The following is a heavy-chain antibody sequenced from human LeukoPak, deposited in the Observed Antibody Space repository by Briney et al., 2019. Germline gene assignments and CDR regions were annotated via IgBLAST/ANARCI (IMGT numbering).Heavy chain of an antibody. CDR3: ARGYCSSTSCYLGSWFDP. CDR2: IYHSGST. J-gene: IGHJ5*02. D-gene: IGHD2-2*01. Sequence: SETLSLTCAVSGGSISSGGYSWSWIRQPPGKGLGWIGYIYHSGSTYYNPSLKSRVTISVDRSKNQFSLKLSSVTAADTAVYYCARGYCSSTSCYLGSWFDPWGQGTLVTVSS. CDR1: GGSISSGGYS. V-gene: IGHV4-30-2*01.